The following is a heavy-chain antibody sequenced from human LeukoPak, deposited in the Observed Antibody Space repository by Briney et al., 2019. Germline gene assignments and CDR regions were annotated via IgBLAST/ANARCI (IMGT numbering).Heavy chain of an antibody. CDR3: AKEGDYGGYFDY. J-gene: IGHJ4*02. CDR2: ISGSGDST. Sequence: GGSLRLSCAASEFTLSSNAMSWVRQAPRKVLEWVSAISGSGDSTYYADSVKGRFTISRDNSKNTLYLQMNSLRAEDTAAYYCAKEGDYGGYFDYWGQGTLVTVSS. CDR1: EFTLSSNA. D-gene: IGHD4-23*01. V-gene: IGHV3-23*01.